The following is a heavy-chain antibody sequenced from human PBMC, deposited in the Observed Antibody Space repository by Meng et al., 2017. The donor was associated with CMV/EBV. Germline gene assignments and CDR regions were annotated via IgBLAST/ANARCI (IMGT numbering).Heavy chain of an antibody. CDR1: GGTFSSYA. CDR2: IIPIFGTA. Sequence: SVKVSCKASGGTFSSYAISWVRQAPGQGLEWMGGIIPIFGTANYAQKFQGRVTMTRNMSISTAYMELSRLRSDDTAVYYCARDLLGSYLQYYYYGMDVWGQGTTVTVSS. J-gene: IGHJ6*02. D-gene: IGHD1-26*01. V-gene: IGHV1-69*05. CDR3: ARDLLGSYLQYYYYGMDV.